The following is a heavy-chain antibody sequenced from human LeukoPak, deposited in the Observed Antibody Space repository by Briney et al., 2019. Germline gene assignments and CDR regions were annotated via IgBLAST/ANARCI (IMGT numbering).Heavy chain of an antibody. CDR2: ISGSGGST. CDR3: AKGLDIVVPYYAMNV. J-gene: IGHJ6*02. CDR1: EFTFSSYA. V-gene: IGHV3-23*01. Sequence: PGGSLRLSCAASEFTFSSYAMSWVRQAPGKGLEWVSAISGSGGSTYYADSVKGRFTISRDNSKNTLYLQMNSLRAEDTAVYYCAKGLDIVVPYYAMNVWGQGTTVTVSS. D-gene: IGHD2-2*01.